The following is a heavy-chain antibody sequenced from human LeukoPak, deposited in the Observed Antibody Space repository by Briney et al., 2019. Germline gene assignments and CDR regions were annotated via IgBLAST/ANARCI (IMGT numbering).Heavy chain of an antibody. CDR3: AKDAANYYDSSGPNHFDY. V-gene: IGHV3-48*01. Sequence: GGSLRLSCAASGVTFSSYSMNWVRQAPGKGLEWLSYISSSSSTIYYAASGKGRFTISRENAKNSLYLQMNSLRAEDTAVYYCAKDAANYYDSSGPNHFDYWGQGTLVTVSS. D-gene: IGHD3-22*01. CDR1: GVTFSSYS. J-gene: IGHJ4*02. CDR2: ISSSSSTI.